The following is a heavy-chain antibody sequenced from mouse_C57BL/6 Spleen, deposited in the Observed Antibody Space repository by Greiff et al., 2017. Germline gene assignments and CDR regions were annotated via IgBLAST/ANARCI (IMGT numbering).Heavy chain of an antibody. Sequence: VQLQQSGPELVKPGASVKISCKASGYTFTDYYMNWVKQSHGKSLEWIGDINPNNGGTSYNQKFKGKATLTVDKSSSTAYLELRSLTSEDSAVYYCARPYDDHGGFAYWGQGTLVTVSA. CDR2: INPNNGGT. D-gene: IGHD2-4*01. CDR1: GYTFTDYY. V-gene: IGHV1-26*01. J-gene: IGHJ3*01. CDR3: ARPYDDHGGFAY.